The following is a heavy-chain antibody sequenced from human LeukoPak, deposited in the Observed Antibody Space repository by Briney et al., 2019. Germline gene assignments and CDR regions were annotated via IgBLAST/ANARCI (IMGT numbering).Heavy chain of an antibody. J-gene: IGHJ5*02. CDR3: ARDQWNDGFFDP. CDR2: IYYSGST. CDR1: GVSISSHY. V-gene: IGHV4-59*11. D-gene: IGHD1-1*01. Sequence: SETLSLTCTVSGVSISSHYWSWIRQPPGKGLEWIGYIYYSGSTNYNPSLKSRVTISIDTSKNQFSLKLSSVTAADTAVYYCARDQWNDGFFDPWGQGTLVTASS.